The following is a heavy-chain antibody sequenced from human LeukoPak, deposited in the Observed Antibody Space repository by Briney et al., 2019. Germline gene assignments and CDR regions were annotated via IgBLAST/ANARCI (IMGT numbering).Heavy chain of an antibody. Sequence: GGSLRLSCAASGFTFSRYEMNWVRQAPGKGLEWVLYISSSAETTYYADSVKGRFTISRDNAKSSLYLQMYSLRAEDTAVYFCARQQQQLWYDWGQGTLVTVSS. V-gene: IGHV3-48*03. CDR2: ISSSAETT. D-gene: IGHD5-18*01. J-gene: IGHJ4*02. CDR3: ARQQQQLWYD. CDR1: GFTFSRYE.